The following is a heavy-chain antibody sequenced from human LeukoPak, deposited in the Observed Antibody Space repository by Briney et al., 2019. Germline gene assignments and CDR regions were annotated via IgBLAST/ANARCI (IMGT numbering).Heavy chain of an antibody. CDR3: AREVVAATPRSGAFDI. D-gene: IGHD2-15*01. J-gene: IGHJ3*02. V-gene: IGHV1-8*03. Sequence: GASVKVSCKASGDSFTSYDIKWVRQATGEGLEWMGWLNPNSGNTGYAQKFQGRVTITRNISISTAYMELSSLRSEDTAVYYCAREVVAATPRSGAFDIWGQGTMVTVSS. CDR1: GDSFTSYD. CDR2: LNPNSGNT.